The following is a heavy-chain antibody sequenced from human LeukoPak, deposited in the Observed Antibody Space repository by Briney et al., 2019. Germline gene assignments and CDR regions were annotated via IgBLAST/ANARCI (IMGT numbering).Heavy chain of an antibody. V-gene: IGHV3-73*01. CDR3: ARDRRGPDY. D-gene: IGHD3-16*02. J-gene: IGHJ4*02. Sequence: GGSLRLSCAASGFTFSGCAVHWVRQAPGKGLEWVGRIGSKAFNYATVYAASVEGRFTISRDDSKHTAFLQMNSLKTEDTAVYYCARDRRGPDYWGQGTLVTVSS. CDR1: GFTFSGCA. CDR2: IGSKAFNYAT.